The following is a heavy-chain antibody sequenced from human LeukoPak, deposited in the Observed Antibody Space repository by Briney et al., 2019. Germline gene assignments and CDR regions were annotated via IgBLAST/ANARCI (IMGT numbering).Heavy chain of an antibody. CDR3: ARGGMVTIFGVVADYGMGV. CDR1: GGSFSGYY. CDR2: INHSGST. V-gene: IGHV4-34*01. Sequence: SETLSLTCAVYGGSFSGYYWSWIRQPPGKGLEWIGEINHSGSTNYNPPLKSRVTISVDTPKNQFSLKLSSVTAADTAVYYCARGGMVTIFGVVADYGMGVWGQGTTVTVSS. D-gene: IGHD3-3*01. J-gene: IGHJ6*02.